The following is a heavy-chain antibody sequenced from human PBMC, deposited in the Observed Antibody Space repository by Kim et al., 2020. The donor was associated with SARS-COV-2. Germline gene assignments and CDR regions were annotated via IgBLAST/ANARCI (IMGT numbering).Heavy chain of an antibody. V-gene: IGHV4-39*01. Sequence: SDDNPSLKSRVTITVDTSRTQFSLRLSPVTAADTAGYYCAIWSGYGNFGYWGQGTLVTVSS. D-gene: IGHD3-3*01. CDR2: S. J-gene: IGHJ4*02. CDR3: AIWSGYGNFGY.